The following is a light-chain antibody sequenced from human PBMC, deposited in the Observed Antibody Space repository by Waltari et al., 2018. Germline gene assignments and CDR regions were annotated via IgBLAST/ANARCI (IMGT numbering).Light chain of an antibody. CDR2: AAS. Sequence: DIQMTQSPSSLSASAGDTVTITCRASQGISTYLNWYQQKPGKAPKRLIYAASSLESGVPSRFGGSGSGTDFTLTISILHPEDFATYYCLQYNSHPWTFGQGTKVEIK. V-gene: IGKV1-17*01. J-gene: IGKJ1*01. CDR3: LQYNSHPWT. CDR1: QGISTY.